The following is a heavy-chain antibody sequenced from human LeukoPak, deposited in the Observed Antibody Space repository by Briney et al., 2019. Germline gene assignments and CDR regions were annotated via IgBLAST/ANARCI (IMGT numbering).Heavy chain of an antibody. J-gene: IGHJ4*02. D-gene: IGHD1-26*01. Sequence: TGGSLRLSCAASGFTFSSYAMHWVRQAPGKGLEWVAVISYDGSNKYYADSAKGRFTISRDNSKNTLYLQMNSLRAEDTAVYYCARGSYVVGATTFSYWGQGTLVTVSS. CDR1: GFTFSSYA. CDR3: ARGSYVVGATTFSY. V-gene: IGHV3-30-3*01. CDR2: ISYDGSNK.